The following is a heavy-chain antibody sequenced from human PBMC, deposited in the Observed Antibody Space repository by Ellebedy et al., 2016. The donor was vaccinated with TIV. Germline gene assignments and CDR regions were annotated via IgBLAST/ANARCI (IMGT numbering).Heavy chain of an antibody. Sequence: PGGSLRLSCAASGFTFSIYAMSWVRQAPGKGLEWVSLISGSGDSTYYADSVKGRFTISRDKSTNPLYLQMNSLRAEDTAVYYCAKEAWDGDYYFDYWGQGILVTVSS. D-gene: IGHD4-17*01. V-gene: IGHV3-23*01. CDR1: GFTFSIYA. J-gene: IGHJ4*02. CDR2: ISGSGDST. CDR3: AKEAWDGDYYFDY.